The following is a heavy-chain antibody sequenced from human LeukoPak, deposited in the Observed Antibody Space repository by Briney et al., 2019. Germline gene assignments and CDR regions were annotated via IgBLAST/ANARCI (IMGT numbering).Heavy chain of an antibody. V-gene: IGHV1-69*05. Sequence: SVNVSCKASGGTFSSYAISWVRQAPGQGLEWMGGIIPIFGTANYAQKFQGRVTITTDESTSTAYMELSSLRSEDTAVYYCAVSSALLQLALYYMDVWGKGTTVTVSS. CDR2: IIPIFGTA. CDR1: GGTFSSYA. J-gene: IGHJ6*03. D-gene: IGHD6-6*01. CDR3: AVSSALLQLALYYMDV.